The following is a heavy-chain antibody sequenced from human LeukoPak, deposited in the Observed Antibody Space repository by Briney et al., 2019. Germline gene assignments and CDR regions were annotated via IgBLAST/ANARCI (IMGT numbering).Heavy chain of an antibody. CDR3: AREGSYYYDSIDNWFDP. CDR1: GFTFSSYW. Sequence: GGSLRLSCAASGFTFSSYWMHWVHQAPGKGLVWVSRINSDGSSTSYADSVKGRSTISRDNAKNTLYLQMNSLRAEDTAVYYCAREGSYYYDSIDNWFDPWGQGTLVTVSS. CDR2: INSDGSST. J-gene: IGHJ5*02. V-gene: IGHV3-74*01. D-gene: IGHD3-22*01.